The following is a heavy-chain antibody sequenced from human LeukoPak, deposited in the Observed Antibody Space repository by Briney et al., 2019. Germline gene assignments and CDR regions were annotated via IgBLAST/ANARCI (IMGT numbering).Heavy chain of an antibody. CDR1: GYTFTSYA. D-gene: IGHD3-3*01. CDR3: ARVGFGDFWSGYSSDY. Sequence: ASVKVSCKASGYTFTSYAMNWVRQAPGQGLEWMGWINTNTGNPTYAQGFTGRFVFSLDTSVSTAYLQISSLKAEDTAVYYCARVGFGDFWSGYSSDYWGQGTLVTVSS. J-gene: IGHJ4*02. CDR2: INTNTGNP. V-gene: IGHV7-4-1*02.